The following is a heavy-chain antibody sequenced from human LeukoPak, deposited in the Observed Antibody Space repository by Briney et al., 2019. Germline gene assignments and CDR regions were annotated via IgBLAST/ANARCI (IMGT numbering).Heavy chain of an antibody. CDR1: GGSISTYY. D-gene: IGHD6-19*01. CDR2: IYSSGST. CDR3: ARPRSSSGWDGDFDY. Sequence: SETLSLTCTVSGGSISTYYWSWIRQPAGKGLEWIGRIYSSGSTNYNPSLKSRVTMSVDTSKNQFSLKLSSVTAADTAVYYCARPRSSSGWDGDFDYWGQGTLVTVSS. V-gene: IGHV4-4*07. J-gene: IGHJ4*02.